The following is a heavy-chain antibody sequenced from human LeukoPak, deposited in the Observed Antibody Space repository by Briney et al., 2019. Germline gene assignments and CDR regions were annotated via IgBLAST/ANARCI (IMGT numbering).Heavy chain of an antibody. J-gene: IGHJ6*02. CDR2: IYYSGST. D-gene: IGHD1-26*01. Sequence: PSETLSLTCTVSGGSISSYYWSWIRQPPGQGLEWIGYIYYSGSTNYNPSLMSRGTISVDTSKNHSSRQLSSVTAADTAVYYCARQPLVGMGAPGGHYYYYGMDVSGQGTTVTVSS. CDR1: GGSISSYY. CDR3: ARQPLVGMGAPGGHYYYYGMDV. V-gene: IGHV4-59*08.